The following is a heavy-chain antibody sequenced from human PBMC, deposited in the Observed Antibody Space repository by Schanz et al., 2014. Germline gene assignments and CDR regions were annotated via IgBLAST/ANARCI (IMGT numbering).Heavy chain of an antibody. CDR3: AKDLDANYFDY. CDR1: GFTFSAYA. D-gene: IGHD1-1*01. CDR2: ISASGGTT. V-gene: IGHV3-23*01. Sequence: EVQLLESGGGLVQPGGSLRLSCAASGFTFSAYAMTWVRQIPGKGLEWVSAISASGGTTYYADSVKGRFTISRDNSKNSLYLQMNSLRAEDTAVYYCAKDLDANYFDYWGQGILVTVSS. J-gene: IGHJ4*02.